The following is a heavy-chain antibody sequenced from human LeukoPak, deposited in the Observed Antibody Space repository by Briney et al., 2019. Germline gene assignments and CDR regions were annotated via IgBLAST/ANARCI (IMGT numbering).Heavy chain of an antibody. J-gene: IGHJ4*02. V-gene: IGHV3-30*02. CDR2: IRYDGSNK. D-gene: IGHD3-22*01. CDR1: GFTFSSYG. CDR3: AKDPLHYYDSSGYSYFDY. Sequence: GGSLRLSCAASGFTFSSYGMHWVRQAPGKGLEWVAFIRYDGSNKYYADSVKGRFTISRDNSKNTLYLQMNSLRAEDTAVYYCAKDPLHYYDSSGYSYFDYWGQGTLVTVSS.